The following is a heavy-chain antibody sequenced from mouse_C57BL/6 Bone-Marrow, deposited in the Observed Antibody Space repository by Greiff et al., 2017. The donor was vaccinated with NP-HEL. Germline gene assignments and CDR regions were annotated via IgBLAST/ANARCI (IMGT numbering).Heavy chain of an antibody. D-gene: IGHD1-1*01. CDR1: GYTFPDYE. Sequence: QVQLQQSGAELVRPGASVTLSCKASGYTFPDYEMHWVKQTPVHGLEWIGAIDPETGGTAYNQKFKGKAILTADKSSSTAYMELRSLTSEDSAVYYCTRDWYYGSPYWGQGTTLTVSS. CDR3: TRDWYYGSPY. V-gene: IGHV1-15*01. CDR2: IDPETGGT. J-gene: IGHJ2*01.